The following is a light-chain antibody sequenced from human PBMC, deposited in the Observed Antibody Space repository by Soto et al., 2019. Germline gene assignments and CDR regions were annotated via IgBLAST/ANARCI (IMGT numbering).Light chain of an antibody. Sequence: QLVLTQSPSASASLGASVTLTCTLSSGHRSFAIAWHQKHPEKGPRYLMKVDFDGSHTKGDGVPDRFSGSSSGAERYLIISSLQSDDEADYYCQTWTTGIVVFGDGTKVTVL. CDR3: QTWTTGIVV. CDR1: SGHRSFA. CDR2: VDFDGSH. J-gene: IGLJ3*02. V-gene: IGLV4-69*01.